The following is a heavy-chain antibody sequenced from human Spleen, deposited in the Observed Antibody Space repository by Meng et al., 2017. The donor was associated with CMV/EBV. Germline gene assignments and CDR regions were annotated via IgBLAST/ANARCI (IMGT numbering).Heavy chain of an antibody. D-gene: IGHD3-3*01. CDR3: VGFGVAITNGLDV. J-gene: IGHJ6*02. CDR2: ISTTSSYI. CDR1: GLTFSTYA. Sequence: GGSLRLSCAASGLTFSTYAMSWVSQAPGKGLEWVSSISTTSSYIYYADSMKGRFTISRDNAKNSLYLQMNSLRAEDTAVYYCVGFGVAITNGLDVWGQGTTVTVSS. V-gene: IGHV3-21*01.